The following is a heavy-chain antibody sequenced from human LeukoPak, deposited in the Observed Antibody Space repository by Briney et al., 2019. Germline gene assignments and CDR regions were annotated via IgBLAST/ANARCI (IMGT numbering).Heavy chain of an antibody. CDR2: INPSGGST. D-gene: IGHD1-26*01. CDR3: ARDLRWELRARGVGWFDP. Sequence: GASVKVSCKASGYTFTSYYMHWVRQAPGQGLEWMGIINPSGGSTSYAQKFQGRVTMTRDTSTSTVYMELSSLRSEDTAVYYCARDLRWELRARGVGWFDPWGQGTLVTVSS. CDR1: GYTFTSYY. J-gene: IGHJ5*02. V-gene: IGHV1-46*01.